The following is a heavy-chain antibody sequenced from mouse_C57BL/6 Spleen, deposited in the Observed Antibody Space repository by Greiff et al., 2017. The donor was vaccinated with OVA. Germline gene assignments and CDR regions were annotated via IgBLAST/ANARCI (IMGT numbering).Heavy chain of an antibody. CDR3: ARHEGWAPYYVLDY. CDR1: GYTFTEYT. J-gene: IGHJ2*01. D-gene: IGHD1-1*01. Sequence: QVHVKQSGAELVKPGASVKLSCKASGYTFTEYTIHWVKQRSGQGLEWIGWFYPGSGSIKYNEKFKDKATLTADKSSSTVYMELSRLTSEDSAVYVCARHEGWAPYYVLDYWGQGTTLTVSS. V-gene: IGHV1-62-2*01. CDR2: FYPGSGSI.